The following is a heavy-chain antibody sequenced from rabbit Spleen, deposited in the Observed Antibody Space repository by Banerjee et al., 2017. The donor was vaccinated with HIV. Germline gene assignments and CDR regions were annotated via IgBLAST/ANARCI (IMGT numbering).Heavy chain of an antibody. CDR1: GFSFSGSYW. CDR2: IDAGSDGT. V-gene: IGHV1S45*01. D-gene: IGHD4-1*01. Sequence: EESGGGLVQPEGSLTVTCTASGFSFSGSYWICWVRQAPGKGLEWIACIDAGSDGTYYASWAKGRFTISKTSSTTVTLEMTSLTVADTATYFCARVSETSGWGEDLWGQGTLVTVS. J-gene: IGHJ4*01. CDR3: ARVSETSGWGEDL.